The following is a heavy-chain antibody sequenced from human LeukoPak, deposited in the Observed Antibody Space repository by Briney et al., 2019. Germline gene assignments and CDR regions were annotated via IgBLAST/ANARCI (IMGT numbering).Heavy chain of an antibody. CDR2: INHSGST. CDR3: ARGAPSVTYPKPYHGDY. V-gene: IGHV4-34*01. Sequence: SETLSLTCAVYGGSFSGYYWSWIRQPPGKGLEWIGEINHSGSTNYNPSLKSRVTISVDTPKNQFSLKLSSVTAADTAVYYCARGAPSVTYPKPYHGDYWRQGTLVSVS. D-gene: IGHD4-17*01. J-gene: IGHJ4*02. CDR1: GGSFSGYY.